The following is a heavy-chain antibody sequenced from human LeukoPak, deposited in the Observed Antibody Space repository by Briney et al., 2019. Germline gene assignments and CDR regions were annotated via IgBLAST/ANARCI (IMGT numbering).Heavy chain of an antibody. J-gene: IGHJ4*02. Sequence: SETLSLTCTVSGGSISRSGYYWGWIRQTPGKGLEWIGSIYYSGSTYYKSSLKSRVTISLDTSKNQFSLKLSSVTAADTAAYYCARARHGYIYGYRPNELGHFFDYWGQGTLVTVSS. V-gene: IGHV4-39*07. CDR3: ARARHGYIYGYRPNELGHFFDY. CDR2: IYYSGST. CDR1: GGSISRSGYY. D-gene: IGHD5-18*01.